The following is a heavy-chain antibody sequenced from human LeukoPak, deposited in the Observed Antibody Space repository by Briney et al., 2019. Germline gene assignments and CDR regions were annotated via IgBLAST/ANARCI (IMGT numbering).Heavy chain of an antibody. V-gene: IGHV4-38-2*02. CDR1: GYSISSGYY. Sequence: PSETLSLTCSVSGYSISSGYYWGWIRQPPGKGLEWIGSIYYSGSTYYNPSLKSRVTISVDTSKNQFSLKLSSVTAADTAVYYCARLVVRVFYYYYYMDVWGKGTTVTISS. CDR3: ARLVVRVFYYYYYMDV. CDR2: IYYSGST. J-gene: IGHJ6*03. D-gene: IGHD3-10*01.